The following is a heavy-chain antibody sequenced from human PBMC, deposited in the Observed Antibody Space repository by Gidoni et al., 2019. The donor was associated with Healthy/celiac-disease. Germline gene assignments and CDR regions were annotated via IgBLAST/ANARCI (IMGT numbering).Heavy chain of an antibody. V-gene: IGHV3-21*01. J-gene: IGHJ4*02. D-gene: IGHD2-15*01. CDR1: GFTFSSYS. Sequence: EVQLVESGGGLVKPGGSLRLSCAASGFTFSSYSMNWVRQAPGKGLEWVSSISSSSSYIYYADSVKGRFTISRDNAKNSLYLQMNSLRAEDTAVYYCARDQGGLGYCSGGSCPNDYWGQGTLVTVSS. CDR3: ARDQGGLGYCSGGSCPNDY. CDR2: ISSSSSYI.